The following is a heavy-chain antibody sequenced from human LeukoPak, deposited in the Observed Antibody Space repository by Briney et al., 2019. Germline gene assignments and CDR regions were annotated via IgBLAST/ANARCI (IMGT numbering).Heavy chain of an antibody. CDR2: IYYSGST. Sequence: SETLSLTRTVSGGSISSYYLSWIRQPPGKGLEWIGYIYYSGSTNYNPSLKSRVTISVDTSKNQFSLKLSSVTAADTAVYYCARVRGKWEPLDAFDIWGQGTMVTVSS. CDR3: ARVRGKWEPLDAFDI. V-gene: IGHV4-59*01. J-gene: IGHJ3*02. D-gene: IGHD1-26*01. CDR1: GGSISSYY.